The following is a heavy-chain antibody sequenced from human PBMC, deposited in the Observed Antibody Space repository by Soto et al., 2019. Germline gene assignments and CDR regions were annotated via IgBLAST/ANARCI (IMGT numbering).Heavy chain of an antibody. Sequence: ASVKVSCKSSGYAFTGYYIHWVRQAPGQGLEWMGWINPNSGDTNYAQKFQGRVTMTRDTSFSTAYMELSSLRSDDTAVYYCATRYSYVHFWGQGTLVT. CDR1: GYAFTGYY. D-gene: IGHD5-18*01. CDR3: ATRYSYVHF. CDR2: INPNSGDT. V-gene: IGHV1-2*02. J-gene: IGHJ4*02.